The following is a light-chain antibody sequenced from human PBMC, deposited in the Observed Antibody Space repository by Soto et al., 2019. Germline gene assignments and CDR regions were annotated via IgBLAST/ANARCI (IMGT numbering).Light chain of an antibody. CDR3: QSYDSSLSVWV. J-gene: IGLJ3*02. Sequence: QSALTQPPSVSGAPGQRVTISCTGSSSNIGAGYDVHWYQQLPGTAPKLLIYGNSNRPSGVPDRFSGSKSGTSASLAITGLHAEDEADYYCQSYDSSLSVWVFGGGTKLTVL. CDR2: GNS. V-gene: IGLV1-40*01. CDR1: SSNIGAGYD.